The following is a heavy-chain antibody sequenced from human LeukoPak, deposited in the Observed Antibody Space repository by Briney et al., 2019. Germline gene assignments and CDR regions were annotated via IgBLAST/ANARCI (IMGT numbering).Heavy chain of an antibody. Sequence: SETLSLTCAVYGGSFSGYYWSWIRQPPGKGLEWIGEINHSGSTNYNPSLKSRVTISVDTSKNQFSLKLSSVTAADTAVYYCARDPRIAAPLFDYWGQGTLVTVSS. J-gene: IGHJ4*02. V-gene: IGHV4-34*01. CDR2: INHSGST. D-gene: IGHD6-6*01. CDR1: GGSFSGYY. CDR3: ARDPRIAAPLFDY.